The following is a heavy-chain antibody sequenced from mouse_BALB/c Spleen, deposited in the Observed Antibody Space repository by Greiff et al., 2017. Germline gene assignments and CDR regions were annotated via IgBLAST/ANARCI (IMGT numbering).Heavy chain of an antibody. CDR3: VRGGYYDYGYFDV. V-gene: IGHV10-3*03. Sequence: EVQVVESGGGLVQPKGSLKLSCAASGFTFNTYAMHWVCQAPGKGLEWVARIRSKSNNYATYYADSVKDRFTISRDDSQSMLYLQMNNLKTEDTAMYYCVRGGYYDYGYFDVWGAGTTVTVSS. CDR1: GFTFNTYA. J-gene: IGHJ1*01. CDR2: IRSKSNNYAT. D-gene: IGHD2-4*01.